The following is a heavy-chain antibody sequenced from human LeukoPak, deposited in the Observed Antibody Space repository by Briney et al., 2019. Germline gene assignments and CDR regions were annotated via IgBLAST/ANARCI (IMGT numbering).Heavy chain of an antibody. V-gene: IGHV4-39*01. J-gene: IGHJ5*02. Sequence: PSETLSLTCTVSGGSISSSSYYWGWIRQPPGKGQEWIGSIYYSGSTYYNPSLKSRVTISVDTSKNQFSLKLSSVTAADTAVYYCARRSGWFDPWGQGTLVTVSS. CDR3: ARRSGWFDP. CDR1: GGSISSSSYY. CDR2: IYYSGST.